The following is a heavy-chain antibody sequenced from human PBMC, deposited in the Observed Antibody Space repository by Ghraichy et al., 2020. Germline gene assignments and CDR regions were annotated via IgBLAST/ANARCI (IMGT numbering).Heavy chain of an antibody. J-gene: IGHJ5*02. V-gene: IGHV4-31*03. D-gene: IGHD3-16*01. CDR3: ARSRGGLDVHWFDP. CDR1: GGSISSGGYY. CDR2: IYYSGST. Sequence: SETLSLTCTVSGGSISSGGYYWSWIRQHPGKGLEWIGYIYYSGSTYYNPSLKSRVTISVDTSKNQFSLKLSSVTAADTAVYYCARSRGGLDVHWFDPWGQGTLVTVSS.